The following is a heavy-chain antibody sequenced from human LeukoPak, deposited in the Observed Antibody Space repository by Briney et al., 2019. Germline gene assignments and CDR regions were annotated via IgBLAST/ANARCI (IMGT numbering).Heavy chain of an antibody. D-gene: IGHD7-27*01. V-gene: IGHV1-24*01. CDR1: GYTLTELS. CDR3: AKVSSNWGYYFDY. CDR2: FDPGDGET. J-gene: IGHJ4*02. Sequence: ASVKVSCKVSGYTLTELSMHWVRQAPGKGLEWMGGFDPGDGETIYAQKFQGRVTMTEDTSTDTAYMELSSLRSEDTAVYYCAKVSSNWGYYFDYWGQGTLVTVSS.